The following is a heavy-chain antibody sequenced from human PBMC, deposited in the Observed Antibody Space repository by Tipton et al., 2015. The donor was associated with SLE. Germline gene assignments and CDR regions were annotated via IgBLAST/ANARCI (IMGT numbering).Heavy chain of an antibody. J-gene: IGHJ4*02. CDR2: IYYSGST. Sequence: TLSLTCTVSGGSISSSSYYWGWIRQSPGKGLEWIGSIYYSGSTYYNPSLKSRVTVSADTSKNQFSLKVTSVTAADTAVYFCAGSGTYYKYWGQGTLVTVSS. CDR3: AGSGTYYKY. CDR1: GGSISSSSYY. V-gene: IGHV4-39*07. D-gene: IGHD1-26*01.